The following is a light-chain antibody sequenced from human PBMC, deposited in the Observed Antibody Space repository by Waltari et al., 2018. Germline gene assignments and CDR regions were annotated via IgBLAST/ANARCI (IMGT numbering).Light chain of an antibody. CDR2: KDN. CDR1: ALPKQY. J-gene: IGLJ2*01. V-gene: IGLV3-25*03. CDR3: QSADSSGTYVV. Sequence: SYELTQPPSVSVSPGQTARITCSGDALPKQYAYWYQQRPGQAPVLVIYKDNEKPSGIPERFSGSSSGTRVTLTISGVQAEDEADYYCQSADSSGTYVVFGGGTKLTVL.